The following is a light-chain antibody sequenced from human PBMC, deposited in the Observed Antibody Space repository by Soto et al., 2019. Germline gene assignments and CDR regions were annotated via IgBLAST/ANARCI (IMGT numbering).Light chain of an antibody. Sequence: QSALTQPASVSGSPGQSITISCTGTSSDVGSYNLVSWYQQHPGKVPQLMIYEGTKRPSGVSNRFSGSKSGNTASLTISWLQAEDEADYYCCSYARGSTYVFGTGTKLTVL. J-gene: IGLJ1*01. CDR1: SSDVGSYNL. V-gene: IGLV2-23*01. CDR2: EGT. CDR3: CSYARGSTYV.